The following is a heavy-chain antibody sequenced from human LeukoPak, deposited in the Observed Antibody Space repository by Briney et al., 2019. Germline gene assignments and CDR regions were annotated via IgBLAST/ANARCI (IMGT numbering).Heavy chain of an antibody. V-gene: IGHV4-34*01. Sequence: SETLSLTCTVSGGSFSGYYWSWIRQPPGKGLEWIGEINHSGSTNYNPSLKSRVTISVDTSKNQFSLKLSSVTAADTAVYYCASVAARGVDYWGQGTLVTVSS. CDR2: INHSGST. CDR3: ASVAARGVDY. D-gene: IGHD6-13*01. CDR1: GGSFSGYY. J-gene: IGHJ4*02.